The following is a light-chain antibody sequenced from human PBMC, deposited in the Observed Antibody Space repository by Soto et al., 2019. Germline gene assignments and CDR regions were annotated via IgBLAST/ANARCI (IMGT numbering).Light chain of an antibody. J-gene: IGLJ2*01. V-gene: IGLV2-14*01. CDR1: SSDVGGYNY. CDR2: DVS. CDR3: SSYTSTSTVL. Sequence: QSALTQPASVSGSPGQSITMSCTGTSSDVGGYNYVSWYQQHPGKAPKLMIYDVSDRPSGVSNRFSDSKSGNTASLTISGLQAEDEADYYCSSYTSTSTVLFGGGTKVTVL.